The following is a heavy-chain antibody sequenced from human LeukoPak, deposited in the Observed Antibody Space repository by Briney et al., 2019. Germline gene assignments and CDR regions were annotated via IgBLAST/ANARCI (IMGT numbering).Heavy chain of an antibody. CDR1: GGSFSGYY. V-gene: IGHV4-34*01. J-gene: IGHJ4*02. Sequence: PSETLSLTCAVYGGSFSGYYWSWIRQPPGKGLEWIGEINHRGSTNYNPSLKSRVTISVDASRNQFSLKLTSVTAADTAVFYCASGLDSSGDYWGQGTLVTVSS. D-gene: IGHD6-25*01. CDR2: INHRGST. CDR3: ASGLDSSGDY.